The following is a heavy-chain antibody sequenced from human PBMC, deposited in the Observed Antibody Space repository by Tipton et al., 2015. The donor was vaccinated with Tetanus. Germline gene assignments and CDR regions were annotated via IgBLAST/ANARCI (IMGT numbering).Heavy chain of an antibody. V-gene: IGHV3-21*01. Sequence: GSLRLSCAVSGFTFSNYKMNWVRQAPGRGLEWVSSISSTSRYIYYADSLKGRFTISRDNAKNSLYLQMDSLRAEDTAVYYCASGSALDYWGQGTLVTVSS. CDR2: ISSTSRYI. J-gene: IGHJ4*02. CDR1: GFTFSNYK. CDR3: ASGSALDY. D-gene: IGHD6-25*01.